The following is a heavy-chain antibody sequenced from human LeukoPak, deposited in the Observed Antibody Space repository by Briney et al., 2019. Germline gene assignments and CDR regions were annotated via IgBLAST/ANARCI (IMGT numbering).Heavy chain of an antibody. V-gene: IGHV3-53*01. J-gene: IGHJ4*02. CDR1: GVTVNSYF. CDR2: ISSEGFT. CDR3: ARGRGGD. D-gene: IGHD2-15*01. Sequence: GGSLRLSCAVSGVTVNSYFMGWVRLAQGKGLEWVSVISSEGFTYYANSVQGRFTISRDNPKNTLYLQMNSLRAEDTAFYYCARGRGGDWGQGALVTVSS.